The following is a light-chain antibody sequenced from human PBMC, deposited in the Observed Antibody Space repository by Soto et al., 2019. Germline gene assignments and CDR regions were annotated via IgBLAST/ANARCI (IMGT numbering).Light chain of an antibody. Sequence: QSALTQPASVSGSPGQSITISCTGTGSDVVGYNYVSWYQQHPGKAPKLMIYEVSNRPSGVSNRFSGSKSGNTASLTISGLQAEDEADYYCSSYTSSSSLKWVSGGGTQRTVL. CDR1: GSDVVGYNY. CDR3: SSYTSSSSLKWV. J-gene: IGLJ3*02. CDR2: EVS. V-gene: IGLV2-14*01.